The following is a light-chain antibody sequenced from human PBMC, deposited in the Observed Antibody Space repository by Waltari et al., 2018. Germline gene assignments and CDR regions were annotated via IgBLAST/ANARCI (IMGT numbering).Light chain of an antibody. Sequence: QSVLTQPPSVSGAPGQRVSISCTGSTSNLGAGYDVHWYQPGPGKAPKLIIYGTNTRPLGVPDRFFGSQYGTSASLAITGLQAEDEANYYCQSFDTSLGAIFGGGTKVTVL. CDR3: QSFDTSLGAI. CDR2: GTN. J-gene: IGLJ2*01. V-gene: IGLV1-40*01. CDR1: TSNLGAGYD.